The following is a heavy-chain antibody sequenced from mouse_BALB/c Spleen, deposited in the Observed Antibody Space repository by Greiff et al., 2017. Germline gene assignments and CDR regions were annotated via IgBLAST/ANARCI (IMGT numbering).Heavy chain of an antibody. V-gene: IGHV1-7*01. J-gene: IGHJ1*01. D-gene: IGHD2-14*01. CDR2: INPSTGYT. Sequence: QVQLQQSGAELAKPGASVKMSCKASGYTFTSYWMHWVKQRPGQGLEWIGYINPSTGYTEYNQKFKDKATLTADKSSSTAYMQLSSLTSEDSAVYYCARRGYDYWYFDVWGAGTTVTVSS. CDR1: GYTFTSYW. CDR3: ARRGYDYWYFDV.